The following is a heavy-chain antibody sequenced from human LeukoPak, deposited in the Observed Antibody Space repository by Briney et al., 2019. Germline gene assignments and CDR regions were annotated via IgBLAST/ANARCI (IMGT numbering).Heavy chain of an antibody. Sequence: PSETLSLTCTVSGGSISSSSYYWGWIRQPPGKGLEWIGEINHSGSTNYNPSLKSRVTISVDTSKNQFSLKLSSVTAADAAVYYCARGTSIATDYWGQGTLVTVSS. V-gene: IGHV4-39*07. CDR1: GGSISSSSYY. CDR2: INHSGST. CDR3: ARGTSIATDY. D-gene: IGHD6-6*01. J-gene: IGHJ4*02.